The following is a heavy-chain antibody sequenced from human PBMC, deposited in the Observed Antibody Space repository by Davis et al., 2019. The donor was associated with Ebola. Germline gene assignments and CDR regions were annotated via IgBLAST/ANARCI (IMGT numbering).Heavy chain of an antibody. CDR1: GGSISSSSYY. CDR2: IYYSGST. V-gene: IGHV4-39*07. CDR3: ARVGCSGGSCYHGLDY. Sequence: SETLSLTCTVSGGSISSSSYYWGWIRQPPGKGLEWIGSIYYSGSTNYNPSLKSRVTISVDTSKNQFSLKLSSVTAADTAVYYCARVGCSGGSCYHGLDYWGQGTLVTVSS. J-gene: IGHJ4*02. D-gene: IGHD2-15*01.